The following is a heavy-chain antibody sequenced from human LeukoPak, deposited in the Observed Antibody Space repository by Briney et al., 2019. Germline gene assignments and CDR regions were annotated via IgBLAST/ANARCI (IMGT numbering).Heavy chain of an antibody. V-gene: IGHV3-9*01. Sequence: PGGSLRLSCAASGFTFDDYAMHWVRQAPGKGLEWVSGISWNSGSIGYADSVKGRFTISRDNAKNSLYLQMNSLRAEDTALYYCAKDKAASPYYFDYWGQGTLVTVSS. CDR1: GFTFDDYA. CDR3: AKDKAASPYYFDY. J-gene: IGHJ4*02. D-gene: IGHD6-25*01. CDR2: ISWNSGSI.